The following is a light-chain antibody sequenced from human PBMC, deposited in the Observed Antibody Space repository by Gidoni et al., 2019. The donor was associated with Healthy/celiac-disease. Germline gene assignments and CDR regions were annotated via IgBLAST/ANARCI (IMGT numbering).Light chain of an antibody. CDR2: DAS. V-gene: IGKV3-11*01. J-gene: IGKJ1*01. CDR3: QQRSNWPPRA. Sequence: EIVLTQSPATLSLSPGERATLPCRASQSVSSYLAWYQQKPGQAPRLLIYDASNRATGIPARFSGSGSGTDFTLTISSLEPEDFAVYYCQQRSNWPPRAFGQXTKVEIK. CDR1: QSVSSY.